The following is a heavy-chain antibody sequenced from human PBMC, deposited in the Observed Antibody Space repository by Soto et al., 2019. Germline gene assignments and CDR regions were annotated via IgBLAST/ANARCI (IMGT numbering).Heavy chain of an antibody. J-gene: IGHJ4*02. Sequence: GASVKGSCKASGYTFTSYDINWVRQSTGQGLEWMGWMNPNSGNTGYAQKFQGRVTMTRNTSISTAYMELSSLRSEYTAVYYCARTLYGDHVDYWGQGSLVPVSS. CDR2: MNPNSGNT. D-gene: IGHD4-17*01. CDR3: ARTLYGDHVDY. V-gene: IGHV1-8*01. CDR1: GYTFTSYD.